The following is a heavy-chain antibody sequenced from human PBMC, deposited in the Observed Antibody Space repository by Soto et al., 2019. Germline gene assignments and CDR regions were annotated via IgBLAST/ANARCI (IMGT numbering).Heavy chain of an antibody. CDR2: IIPIFGTA. CDR3: ASPDGREKSYYFDSSGYRSPTWYFSGMDV. D-gene: IGHD3-22*01. V-gene: IGHV1-69*13. J-gene: IGHJ6*02. CDR1: GGTLSSYA. Sequence: PGKGSCKDSGGTLSSYAISGVRQAPGQRREWRGGIIPIFGTANYAQKFQGRVTNTAADSTGRAYMELRRLRSEDTAVYYCASPDGREKSYYFDSSGYRSPTWYFSGMDVWGQGTTVTVSS.